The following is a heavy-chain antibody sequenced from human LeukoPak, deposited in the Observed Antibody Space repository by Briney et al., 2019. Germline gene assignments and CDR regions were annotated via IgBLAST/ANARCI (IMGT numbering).Heavy chain of an antibody. J-gene: IGHJ4*02. V-gene: IGHV1-8*01. D-gene: IGHD4-17*01. CDR2: MNPNSGNT. Sequence: ASVKVSCKASGYTFTSYDINWVRQATGQGLEWMGWMNPNSGNTGYAQKFQGRVTMTRNTSISTAYMELSSLRSEDTAVYYCARGRLPRVTKPFDCWGQGTLVTVSS. CDR1: GYTFTSYD. CDR3: ARGRLPRVTKPFDC.